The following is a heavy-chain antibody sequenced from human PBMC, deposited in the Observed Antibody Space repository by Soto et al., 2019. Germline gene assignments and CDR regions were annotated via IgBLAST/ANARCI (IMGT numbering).Heavy chain of an antibody. J-gene: IGHJ6*02. D-gene: IGHD6-6*01. CDR1: GYTFTGYY. CDR2: INPNSGGT. Sequence: ASVKVSCKASGYTFTGYYMHWVRQAPGQGLEWMGWINPNSGGTNYAQKFQGWVTMTRDTSISTAYMELSRLRSDDTAVYYCARLLRLYSSSENYYYYYGMEVWGQGTTVTVSS. V-gene: IGHV1-2*04. CDR3: ARLLRLYSSSENYYYYYGMEV.